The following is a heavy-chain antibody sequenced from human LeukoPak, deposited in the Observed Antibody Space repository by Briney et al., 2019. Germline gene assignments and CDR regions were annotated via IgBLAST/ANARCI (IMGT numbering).Heavy chain of an antibody. Sequence: GGSLRLSCAASGFTFTPYSMNWVRQAPGKGLEWVSSISSSSTYIYYADSVKGRFTISRDNAKNSLYLQMNSLRAEDTAVYYCARDSPCCSGGSCYCDAFDIWGQGTMVTVSS. J-gene: IGHJ3*02. CDR2: ISSSSTYI. CDR3: ARDSPCCSGGSCYCDAFDI. CDR1: GFTFTPYS. V-gene: IGHV3-21*01. D-gene: IGHD2-15*01.